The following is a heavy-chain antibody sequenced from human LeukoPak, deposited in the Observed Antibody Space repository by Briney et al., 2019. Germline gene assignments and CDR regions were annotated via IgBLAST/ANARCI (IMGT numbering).Heavy chain of an antibody. J-gene: IGHJ4*02. CDR1: GGSFSGYY. Sequence: KPSETLSLTCAVYGGSFSGYYWSWIRQPPGKGLEWIGEINHSGSTNYNPSLKSRVTISIDTSKNQFSLKVSSVTAADTAVYYCATLSSSGYPPHFDHWGQGTLVTVSS. V-gene: IGHV4-34*01. CDR3: ATLSSSGYPPHFDH. D-gene: IGHD6-13*01. CDR2: INHSGST.